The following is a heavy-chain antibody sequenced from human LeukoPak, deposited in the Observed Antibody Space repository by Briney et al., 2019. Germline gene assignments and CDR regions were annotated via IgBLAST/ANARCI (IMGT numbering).Heavy chain of an antibody. D-gene: IGHD3-22*01. Sequence: SVKVSCKASGGTFSSYAISWVRQAPGQGLEWMGGIIPIFGTANYAQKFQGRVTITADKSTSTAYMELSSLRSEDTAVYYCARDHGDSSGYGVPWWFDPWGQGTLVTVSS. CDR2: IIPIFGTA. CDR3: ARDHGDSSGYGVPWWFDP. V-gene: IGHV1-69*06. J-gene: IGHJ5*02. CDR1: GGTFSSYA.